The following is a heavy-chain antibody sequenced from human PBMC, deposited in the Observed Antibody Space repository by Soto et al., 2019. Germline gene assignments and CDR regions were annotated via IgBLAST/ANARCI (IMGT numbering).Heavy chain of an antibody. CDR2: IWYDGSNK. CDR1: GFTFSSYG. D-gene: IGHD5-18*01. Sequence: QVQLVESGGGVVQPGRSLRLSCAASGFTFSSYGMHWVRQAPGKGLEWVAVIWYDGSNKYYADSVKGRFTISRDNSKNTRYLQMNSLRAEDTAVYYCATALDTAMVTFAYWCQGTLVTVSS. J-gene: IGHJ4*02. CDR3: ATALDTAMVTFAY. V-gene: IGHV3-33*01.